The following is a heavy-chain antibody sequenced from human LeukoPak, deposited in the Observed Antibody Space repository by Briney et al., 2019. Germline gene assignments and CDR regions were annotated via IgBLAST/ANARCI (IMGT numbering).Heavy chain of an antibody. CDR2: INHSGST. CDR3: ARDSGTTGEVKFDP. Sequence: PSETLSLTCAVYGGSFSGYYWSWIRQPPGKGLEWIGEINHSGSTNYNPSLKSRGTISVDTSKNQSALKLSSVTAADPAVYYCARDSGTTGEVKFDPWGQGTLVTVSS. CDR1: GGSFSGYY. J-gene: IGHJ5*02. V-gene: IGHV4-34*01. D-gene: IGHD3-10*01.